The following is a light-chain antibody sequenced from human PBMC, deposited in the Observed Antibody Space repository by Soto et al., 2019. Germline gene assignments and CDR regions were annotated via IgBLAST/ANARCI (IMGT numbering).Light chain of an antibody. J-gene: IGKJ1*01. CDR3: QQTSSTPQT. CDR2: VAS. CDR1: KRIGGY. Sequence: IQRTQSPSSLFASVGERVTFTARESKRIGGYLNWYQQKPGKTPKLLIYVASRLQGGVPSRFSGSGSGTDFTLTISSLQPEDFATYHCQQTSSTPQTFGQGTKVEVK. V-gene: IGKV1-39*01.